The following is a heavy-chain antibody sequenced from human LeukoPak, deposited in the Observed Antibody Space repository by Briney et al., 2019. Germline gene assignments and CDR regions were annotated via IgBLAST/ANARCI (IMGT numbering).Heavy chain of an antibody. CDR1: GFTFSSYA. D-gene: IGHD6-19*01. Sequence: PGGSLRLSCAASGFTFSSYAMHWVRQVPGKGLEWVTFIRYDGSNKYYADSVKGRFTISRDNSKNTLYLQMNSLRAEDTAVYYCARDGAFYSSGWYQEDYYFDYWGQGTLVTVSS. CDR3: ARDGAFYSSGWYQEDYYFDY. V-gene: IGHV3-30*02. J-gene: IGHJ4*02. CDR2: IRYDGSNK.